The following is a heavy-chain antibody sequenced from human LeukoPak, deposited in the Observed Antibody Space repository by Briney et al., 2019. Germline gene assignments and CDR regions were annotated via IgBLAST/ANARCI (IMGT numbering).Heavy chain of an antibody. V-gene: IGHV1-18*01. J-gene: IGHJ4*02. D-gene: IGHD6-13*01. CDR1: GYTFTSYG. Sequence: EASVKVSCKASGYTFTSYGIIWVRQAPGQGLEWMGWISTYNGNTNYAQKIQGRVTMTTATSTRTAYMELRSLRSDDTAVYYCARDLPYSSSWESIDYWGQGTLVTVSS. CDR3: ARDLPYSSSWESIDY. CDR2: ISTYNGNT.